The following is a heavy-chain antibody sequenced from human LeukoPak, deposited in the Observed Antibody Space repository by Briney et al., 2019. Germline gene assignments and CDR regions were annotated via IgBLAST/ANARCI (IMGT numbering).Heavy chain of an antibody. CDR1: GFTFDDYT. V-gene: IGHV3-43*01. Sequence: GGSLRLSCAASGFTFDDYTMYWVRQAPGKGLEWVSLISWDGGTTSYADSVRGRFTISRDNSKNSLYLQMNSLRTEDTALYYCTKDQPDSYGMHVWGQGTAVTVSS. CDR2: ISWDGGTT. CDR3: TKDQPDSYGMHV. J-gene: IGHJ6*02.